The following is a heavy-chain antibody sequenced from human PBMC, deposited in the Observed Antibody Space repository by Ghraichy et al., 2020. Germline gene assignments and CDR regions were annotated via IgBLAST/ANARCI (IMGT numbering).Heavy chain of an antibody. CDR1: GFSLSTSGVG. CDR2: IYWNDDK. J-gene: IGHJ4*02. D-gene: IGHD2-21*02. Sequence: SGPTLVKPTQTLTLTCTFSGFSLSTSGVGVGWIRQPPGKALEWLALIYWNDDKRYSPSLKSRLTITKDTSKNQVVLTMTNMDPVDTATYYCAHAAYCGGDCYDHFDYWGQGTLVTVSS. CDR3: AHAAYCGGDCYDHFDY. V-gene: IGHV2-5*01.